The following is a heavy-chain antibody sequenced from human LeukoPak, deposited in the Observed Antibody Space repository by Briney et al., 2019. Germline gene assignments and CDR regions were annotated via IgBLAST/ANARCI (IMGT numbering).Heavy chain of an antibody. Sequence: GGSLRLSCAASGFTFSSYAMHWVRQAPGKGLEWVAVISYDRSNKYYADSVKGRFPISRDNSKNTLYLQMNSLRAEDTAVYYCARDDEVVAAIGTFDYWGQGTLVTVSS. J-gene: IGHJ4*02. V-gene: IGHV3-30*04. CDR3: ARDDEVVAAIGTFDY. CDR1: GFTFSSYA. D-gene: IGHD2-15*01. CDR2: ISYDRSNK.